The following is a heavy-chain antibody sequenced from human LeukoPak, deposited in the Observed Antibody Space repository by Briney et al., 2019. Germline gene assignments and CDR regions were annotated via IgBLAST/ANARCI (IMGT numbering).Heavy chain of an antibody. J-gene: IGHJ4*02. CDR3: ASSHDSSGND. CDR1: GFPFSTYW. CDR2: IRKDGGAK. D-gene: IGHD3-22*01. V-gene: IGHV3-7*01. Sequence: PGRSLRPSYPASGFPFSTYWMAWVRQAPGKWLEWVANIRKDGGAKFYAASVKGRFIISRDNAKNSLYLQMNNLRDEDTAVYYCASSHDSSGNDWGQGTLVTV.